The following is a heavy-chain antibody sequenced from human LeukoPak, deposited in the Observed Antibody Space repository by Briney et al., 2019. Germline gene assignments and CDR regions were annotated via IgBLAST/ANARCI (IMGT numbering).Heavy chain of an antibody. CDR3: TRAWASGRYREGFGP. D-gene: IGHD6-19*01. CDR2: ISVNNGNT. J-gene: IGHJ5*02. Sequence: GASVKVSCKASGYTFISYGIGWVRQAPGQGLEWMGWISVNNGNTYYADKLQDRVTMTTDTSASTVYMELRSLRSDDTAVYYCTRAWASGRYREGFGPWGQGTLVTVSS. V-gene: IGHV1-18*01. CDR1: GYTFISYG.